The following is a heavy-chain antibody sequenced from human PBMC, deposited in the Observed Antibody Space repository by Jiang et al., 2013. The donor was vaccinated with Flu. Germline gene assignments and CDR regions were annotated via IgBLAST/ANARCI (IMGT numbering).Heavy chain of an antibody. D-gene: IGHD6-19*01. J-gene: IGHJ4*02. Sequence: EWIGSIYYSGSTYYNPYPPRSRVTISVDTSKNQFSLKLSSVTAADTAVYYCASEAVAGTVDYWGQGTLVTVSS. V-gene: IGHV4-39*01. CDR2: IYYSGST. CDR3: ASEAVAGTVDY.